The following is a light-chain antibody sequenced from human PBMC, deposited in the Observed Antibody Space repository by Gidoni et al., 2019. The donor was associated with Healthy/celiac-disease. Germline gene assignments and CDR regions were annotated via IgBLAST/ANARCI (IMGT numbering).Light chain of an antibody. CDR1: QGISSA. Sequence: ATQLTQSPSSLSASVGDRFTITCPASQGISSASAWYQQKPGKAPKLVIYDASSLESGVPSRLSGRGSGKDFTLTISRLQPEDFATYYCQQFNSYPQDTFGQGTKLEIK. V-gene: IGKV1-13*02. CDR2: DAS. CDR3: QQFNSYPQDT. J-gene: IGKJ2*01.